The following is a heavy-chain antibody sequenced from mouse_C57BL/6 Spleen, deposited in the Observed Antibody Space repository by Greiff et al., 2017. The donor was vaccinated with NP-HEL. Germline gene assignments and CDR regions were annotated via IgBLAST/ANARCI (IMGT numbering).Heavy chain of an antibody. Sequence: VQLVESGAELARPGASVKLSCKASGYTFTSYGISWVKQRTGQGLEWIGEIYPRSGNTYYNEKFKGKATLTADKSSSTAYMELRSLTSEDSAVYFCARFGYDEDFDVWGTGTTVTVSS. CDR2: IYPRSGNT. V-gene: IGHV1-81*01. J-gene: IGHJ1*03. CDR1: GYTFTSYG. D-gene: IGHD2-2*01. CDR3: ARFGYDEDFDV.